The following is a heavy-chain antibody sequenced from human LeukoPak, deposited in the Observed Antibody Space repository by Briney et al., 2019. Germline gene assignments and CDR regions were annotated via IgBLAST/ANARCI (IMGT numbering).Heavy chain of an antibody. J-gene: IGHJ4*02. CDR3: ASTYCGGDCYFGPYYFDY. Sequence: PSETLSLTCAVYSVSFSGYYWSWIRQPPGKGLEWIGDINDSGSTNYNPSVKSRVTISVDTSKNQFSLKLSSVTAADTAVYYCASTYCGGDCYFGPYYFDYWGQGTLVTVSS. D-gene: IGHD2-21*02. CDR2: INDSGST. CDR1: SVSFSGYY. V-gene: IGHV4-34*01.